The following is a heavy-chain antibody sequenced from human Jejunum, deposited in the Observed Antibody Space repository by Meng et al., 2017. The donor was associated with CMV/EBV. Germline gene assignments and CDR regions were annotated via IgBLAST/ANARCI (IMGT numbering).Heavy chain of an antibody. CDR1: GVRLRDCW. D-gene: IGHD1-1*01. CDR2: INEEGGEK. CDR3: AQYKEDALHI. Sequence: CVTAGVRLRDCWRSWVREGPGRGLEWVANINEEGGEKHHVGSVEGRLTIYRDNAKNSLYLQMNSLRVEDTAVYYCAQYKEDALHIWGQGTTVTVSS. V-gene: IGHV3-7*01. J-gene: IGHJ3*02.